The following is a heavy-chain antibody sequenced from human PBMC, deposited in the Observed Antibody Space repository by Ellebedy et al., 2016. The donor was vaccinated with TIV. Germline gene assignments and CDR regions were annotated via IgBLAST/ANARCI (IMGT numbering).Heavy chain of an antibody. Sequence: PGGSLRLSCVASGFTFSSYAMSWVRQAPGKGLEWVSSLSGSGGSTYYADSVKGRFTIPRDNSKNTLYLQMNSLRAEDTAVYYCAKRVTMVREVITYYYYAMDVWGQGTTVTVSS. CDR1: GFTFSSYA. D-gene: IGHD3-10*01. CDR2: LSGSGGST. J-gene: IGHJ6*02. V-gene: IGHV3-23*01. CDR3: AKRVTMVREVITYYYYAMDV.